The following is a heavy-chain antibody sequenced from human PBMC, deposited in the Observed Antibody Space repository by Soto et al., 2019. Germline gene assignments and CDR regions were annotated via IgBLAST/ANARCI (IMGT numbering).Heavy chain of an antibody. CDR2: ISYDGSNK. Sequence: GGSLRLSCAASGFTFSSYAMHWVRQAPGKGLEWVAVISYDGSNKYYADSVKGRFTISRDNSKNTLYLQMNSLRAEDTAVYYCARDRFIIAAAGNDAFDIWGQGKMVTV. V-gene: IGHV3-30-3*01. D-gene: IGHD6-13*01. CDR3: ARDRFIIAAAGNDAFDI. J-gene: IGHJ3*02. CDR1: GFTFSSYA.